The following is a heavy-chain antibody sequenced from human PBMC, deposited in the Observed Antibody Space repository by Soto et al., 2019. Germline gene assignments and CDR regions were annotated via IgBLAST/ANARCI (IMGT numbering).Heavy chain of an antibody. J-gene: IGHJ3*02. CDR3: AHTTRLQLRADGDRRDAFDI. CDR1: GFSLRASGFG. D-gene: IGHD2-21*01. V-gene: IGHV2-5*02. CDR2: IYWDDQK. Sequence: QITLKESGPTLVKPTQTLTLACTFSGFSLRASGFGVGWIRQPPGKAPEWLAVIYWDDQKRYSPSLESRLTVTKHTCGNQVVLTMTNLDPLDTGTYFCAHTTRLQLRADGDRRDAFDIWGQGTTVTVSS.